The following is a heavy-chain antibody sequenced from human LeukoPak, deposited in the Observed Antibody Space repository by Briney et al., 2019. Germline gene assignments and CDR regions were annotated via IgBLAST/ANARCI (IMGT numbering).Heavy chain of an antibody. J-gene: IGHJ4*02. D-gene: IGHD4-23*01. CDR1: GFTFSDYW. V-gene: IGHV3-7*01. CDR3: ATDRKVGTWDPRFNY. Sequence: GGSLRLSCSASGFTFSDYWMMWVRRAPGKGLEWVGNIRQDDSEKNYVDSVKGRFTISRDNAKFSLYLQMNSLRAEDTAIYYCATDRKVGTWDPRFNYWGQGTLVTVSS. CDR2: IRQDDSEK.